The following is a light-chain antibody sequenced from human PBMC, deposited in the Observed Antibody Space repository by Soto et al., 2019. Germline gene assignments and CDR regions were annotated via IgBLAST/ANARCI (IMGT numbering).Light chain of an antibody. J-gene: IGLJ2*01. Sequence: QPVLIQPPSASGTPGQRVTISCSGSSSNIGSNIVNWYQHLPGTAPKLLIYSNSHRPAGVPDRISGSKSGTSASLAISGLQPEDEADYYCAAWDDSLNGHVVFGGGTKLTVL. V-gene: IGLV1-44*01. CDR1: SSNIGSNI. CDR2: SNS. CDR3: AAWDDSLNGHVV.